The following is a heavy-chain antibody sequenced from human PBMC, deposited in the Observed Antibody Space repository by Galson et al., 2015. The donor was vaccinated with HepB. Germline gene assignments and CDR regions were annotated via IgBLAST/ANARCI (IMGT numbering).Heavy chain of an antibody. D-gene: IGHD3-3*01. CDR3: ARGHDFWSGYS. CDR1: GVTVSRNS. V-gene: IGHV3-53*01. CDR2: LFSGGTT. J-gene: IGHJ4*02. Sequence: SLRLSCAASGVTVSRNSMNWVRQAPGKGLEWVSVLFSGGTTYYADSVKGRFTISRDNSKNTLYLQMNSLRAEDTAVYCCARGHDFWSGYSWGQGTLVTVSS.